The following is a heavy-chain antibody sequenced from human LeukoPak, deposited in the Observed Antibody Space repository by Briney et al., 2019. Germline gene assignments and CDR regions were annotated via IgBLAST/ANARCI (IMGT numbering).Heavy chain of an antibody. CDR1: GGSISSYY. Sequence: SETLSLTCTVSGGSISSYYWSWIRQPAGKGLEWIGRIYTSGSTNYNPPLKSRVTMSVDTSKNQFSLKLSSVTAADTALYYCARDLWDLRFGERTNWYFDLWGRGTLVTVSS. CDR3: ARDLWDLRFGERTNWYFDL. V-gene: IGHV4-4*07. J-gene: IGHJ2*01. CDR2: IYTSGST. D-gene: IGHD3-10*01.